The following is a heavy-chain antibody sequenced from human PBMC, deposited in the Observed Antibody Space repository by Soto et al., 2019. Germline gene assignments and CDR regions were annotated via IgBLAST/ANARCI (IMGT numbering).Heavy chain of an antibody. V-gene: IGHV4-39*02. CDR1: GGSISSSSYY. CDR3: AREYRGGTVVPAATFDY. D-gene: IGHD2-2*01. CDR2: IYYCGST. Sequence: QLQLQESGPGLVKPSETLSLTCTVSGGSISSSSYYWGWIRQPPGKGLEWIGRIYYCGSTYYNPSLNSRVTRSVDTSTNQFSLKVSSVTAADTAVYYCAREYRGGTVVPAATFDYWGQGNLVIVSS. J-gene: IGHJ4*02.